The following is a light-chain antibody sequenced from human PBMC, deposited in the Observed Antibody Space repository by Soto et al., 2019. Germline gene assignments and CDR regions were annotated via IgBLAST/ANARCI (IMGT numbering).Light chain of an antibody. CDR1: QSISSSY. CDR3: QQYGSSPAGT. CDR2: GAS. Sequence: IVLTQSPGTLSLSPWERATLSCRASQSISSSYLAWYQQKPGRAPRLLIYGASSRATGIPDRFSGSGSGTDFTLTISRLEPEDFAVFYCQQYGSSPAGTFGQGTKVDIK. J-gene: IGKJ1*01. V-gene: IGKV3-20*01.